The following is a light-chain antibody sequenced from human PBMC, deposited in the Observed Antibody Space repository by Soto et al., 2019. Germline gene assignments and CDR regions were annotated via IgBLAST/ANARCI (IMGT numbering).Light chain of an antibody. Sequence: DIVMTQSPDSLAVSLGERATINCKSSQSVLYNSDNKNYVRCFQQRPGHPPKLLIYWASTRESGVPDRFSGAGSGTDFTLTISSLQAEDVAVYYCQQYYDTPLTFGGGTKVEIK. CDR1: QSVLYNSDNKNY. J-gene: IGKJ4*01. CDR2: WAS. CDR3: QQYYDTPLT. V-gene: IGKV4-1*01.